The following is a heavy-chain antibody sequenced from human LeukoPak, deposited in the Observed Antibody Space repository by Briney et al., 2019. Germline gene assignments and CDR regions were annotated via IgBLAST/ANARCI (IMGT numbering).Heavy chain of an antibody. CDR2: IYYSGST. Sequence: SETLSLTCTVSGGSISSGDYYWSWLRQPPGKGLEGIGYIYYSGSTYYNPSLKSRVTISVDTSKNQFSLKLSSVTAADTAVYYCAAGPGNWFDPWGQGTLVTVSS. CDR3: AAGPGNWFDP. J-gene: IGHJ5*02. CDR1: GGSISSGDYY. D-gene: IGHD2-8*02. V-gene: IGHV4-30-4*08.